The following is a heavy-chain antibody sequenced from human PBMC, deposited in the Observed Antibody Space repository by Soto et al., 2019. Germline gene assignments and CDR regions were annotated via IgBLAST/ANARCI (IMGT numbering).Heavy chain of an antibody. CDR1: GYTFTSYD. Sequence: WASVKVSCKASGYTFTSYDINWVRQATGQGLEWMGWMNPNSGNTGYAQKFQGRVTMTRNTSISTAYMELSSLRSEDTAVYYCARVGMKDTIFGVVKQLYGGWFDPWGQGTLVTVSS. CDR3: ARVGMKDTIFGVVKQLYGGWFDP. CDR2: MNPNSGNT. J-gene: IGHJ5*02. D-gene: IGHD3-3*01. V-gene: IGHV1-8*01.